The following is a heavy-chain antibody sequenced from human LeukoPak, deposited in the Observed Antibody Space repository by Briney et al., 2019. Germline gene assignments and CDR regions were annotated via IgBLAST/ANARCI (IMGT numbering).Heavy chain of an antibody. CDR3: ARTPHSYGGGNAFDI. J-gene: IGHJ3*02. Sequence: SSGTLSLTCTVSGGSISSYYWSWIRQPAGKGLEWIGRIYTSGSTNYNPSLKSRVTMSVDTSKNQFSLKLSSVTAADTAVYYCARTPHSYGGGNAFDIWGQGTMVTVSS. CDR2: IYTSGST. V-gene: IGHV4-4*07. D-gene: IGHD5-18*01. CDR1: GGSISSYY.